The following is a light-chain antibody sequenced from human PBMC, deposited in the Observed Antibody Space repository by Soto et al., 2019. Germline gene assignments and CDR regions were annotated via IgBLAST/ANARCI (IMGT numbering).Light chain of an antibody. CDR1: QSISSW. CDR3: QQYETFSGT. J-gene: IGKJ1*01. V-gene: IGKV1-5*01. CDR2: DAS. Sequence: DIPMTQSPAILSASVGDRVTITCRASQSISSWLAWYQQKPGQAPKLLIYDASSLESGVPSRFSGSGSGTDFTLTISSLQPEDFATYYCQQYETFSGTFGPGTKVDIK.